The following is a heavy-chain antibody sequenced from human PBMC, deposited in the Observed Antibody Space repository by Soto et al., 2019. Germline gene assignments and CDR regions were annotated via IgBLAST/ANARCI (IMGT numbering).Heavy chain of an antibody. CDR3: ARRIAFIAVTNRGSHFVV. CDR2: ITPGNGDT. CDR1: GYTFTNNA. Sequence: QVQLVQSGAEVKKPGASVKVSCKASGYTFTNNAIHWVRQAPGQRLEWLGWITPGNGDTKYSQNFQGRVTITRHTSPTTAHIALSRPRSEDTAVYSCARRIAFIAVTNRGSHFVVRCCGTQVT. D-gene: IGHD2-15*01. J-gene: IGHJ2*01. V-gene: IGHV1-3*01.